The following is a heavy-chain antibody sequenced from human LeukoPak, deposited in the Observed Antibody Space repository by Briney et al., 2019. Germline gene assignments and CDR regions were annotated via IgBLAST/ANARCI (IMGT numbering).Heavy chain of an antibody. D-gene: IGHD6-19*01. CDR1: GYSISSGYY. CDR2: IYHSGST. Sequence: PSETLSLTCTVSGYSISSGYYWGWIRQPPGKGLEWIGSIYHSGSTYYNPSLKSRVTISVDTSKNQFSLKLSSVTAADTAVYYCASYESSGWYYYWGQGTLVTVSS. CDR3: ASYESSGWYYY. V-gene: IGHV4-38-2*02. J-gene: IGHJ4*02.